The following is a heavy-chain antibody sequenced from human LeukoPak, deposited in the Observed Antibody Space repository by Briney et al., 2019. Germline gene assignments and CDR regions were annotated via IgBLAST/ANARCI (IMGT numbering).Heavy chain of an antibody. CDR3: ANWPELRSSSSWFYY. D-gene: IGHD6-13*01. CDR2: INPNSGGT. CDR1: GYTFTGYY. V-gene: IGHV1-2*02. Sequence: ASVKVSCKASGYTFTGYYMHWVRQAPGQGLEWMGWINPNSGGTNYAQKFQGRVTMTRDTSISTAYMELSRLRSDDTAMYWCANWPELRSSSSWFYYWGQGTLVTVSS. J-gene: IGHJ4*02.